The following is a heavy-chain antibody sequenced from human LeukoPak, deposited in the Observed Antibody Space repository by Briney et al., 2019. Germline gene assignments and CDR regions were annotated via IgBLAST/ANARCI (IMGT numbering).Heavy chain of an antibody. Sequence: GGSLRLSCAASGFTFSDYYMSWILQAPGKGLEWVSYISSSSSTIYYADSVKGRFTISRDNSKNTLYLQMNSLRAEDTAVYYCARDLWFIAAAGSNFDYWGQGTLVTVSS. CDR3: ARDLWFIAAAGSNFDY. CDR2: ISSSSSTI. D-gene: IGHD6-13*01. J-gene: IGHJ4*02. CDR1: GFTFSDYY. V-gene: IGHV3-11*04.